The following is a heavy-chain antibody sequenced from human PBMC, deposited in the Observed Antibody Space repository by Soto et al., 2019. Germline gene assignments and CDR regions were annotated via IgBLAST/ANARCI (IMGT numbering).Heavy chain of an antibody. CDR2: ISGSGGST. V-gene: IGHV3-23*01. CDR3: AKDTFSDSSMVELDY. D-gene: IGHD3-22*01. J-gene: IGHJ4*02. Sequence: GGSLRLSCAASGFTFSSYAMSWVRQAPGKGLEWVSAISGSGGSTYYADSVKGRFTISRDNSKNTLYLQMNSLRAEDTAAYYCAKDTFSDSSMVELDYWGQGTLVTVSS. CDR1: GFTFSSYA.